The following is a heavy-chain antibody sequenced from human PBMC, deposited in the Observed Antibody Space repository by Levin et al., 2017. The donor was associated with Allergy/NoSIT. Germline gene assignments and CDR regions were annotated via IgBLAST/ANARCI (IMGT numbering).Heavy chain of an antibody. V-gene: IGHV4-34*01. CDR2: INHRGIT. CDR1: GGSFSDYY. D-gene: IGHD3-10*01. J-gene: IGHJ4*02. CDR3: ARGAYSGGSGTYRFQTPDPRSTFKYYFDS. Sequence: SETLSLTCAVYGGSFSDYYWSWIRQPPGKGLEWIGEINHRGITNYIPSLKSRLTISTDTSRDEFSLTLSSVTAADTAVYYCARGAYSGGSGTYRFQTPDPRSTFKYYFDSWGQGTLVTVSS.